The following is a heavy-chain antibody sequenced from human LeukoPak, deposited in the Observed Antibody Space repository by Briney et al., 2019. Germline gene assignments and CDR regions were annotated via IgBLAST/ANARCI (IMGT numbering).Heavy chain of an antibody. J-gene: IGHJ4*02. Sequence: GGSLRLSCAASGFTFSTYWMSWVRQAPGKGLEWVANIKQDGSEKYYVDSVKGRFTISRDNSKNTLYLQMNSLRAEDTAIYYCANLLKDYGDYEYYFDYWGQGTLVTVSS. CDR1: GFTFSTYW. CDR3: ANLLKDYGDYEYYFDY. CDR2: IKQDGSEK. V-gene: IGHV3-7*03. D-gene: IGHD4-17*01.